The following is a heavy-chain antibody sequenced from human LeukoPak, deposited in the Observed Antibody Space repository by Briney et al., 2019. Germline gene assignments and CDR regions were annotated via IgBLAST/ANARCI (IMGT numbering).Heavy chain of an antibody. CDR1: GGTSSTYT. CDR3: ARVDRYYFYLDV. CDR2: IIPIFRTP. V-gene: IGHV1-69*05. J-gene: IGHJ6*03. Sequence: SVTVSCKASGGTSSTYTITWVRQAPGQGLEWMGGIIPIFRTPNYAQKFQGRVTITTDESTSTAYMELSSLKSEDTAIYYCARVDRYYFYLDVWGKGTTVTVSS.